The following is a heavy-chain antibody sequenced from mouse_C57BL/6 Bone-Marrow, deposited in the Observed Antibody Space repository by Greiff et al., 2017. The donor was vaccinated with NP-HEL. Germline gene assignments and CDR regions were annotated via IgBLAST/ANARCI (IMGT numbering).Heavy chain of an antibody. Sequence: VQLQQSGAELVRPGTSVKMSCKASGYTFTNYWIGWAKQRPGHGLEWIGDIYPGGGYTNYNEKFKGKATLTADKSSSTAYMQFSSLTSEDSAIYYCARRGYDVAWCAYWGQGTLVTVSA. CDR2: IYPGGGYT. V-gene: IGHV1-63*01. J-gene: IGHJ3*01. D-gene: IGHD2-2*01. CDR1: GYTFTNYW. CDR3: ARRGYDVAWCAY.